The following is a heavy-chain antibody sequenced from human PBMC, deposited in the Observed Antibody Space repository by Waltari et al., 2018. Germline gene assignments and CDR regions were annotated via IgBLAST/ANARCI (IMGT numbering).Heavy chain of an antibody. J-gene: IGHJ5*02. CDR2: IYPGDSDT. V-gene: IGHV5-51*01. CDR1: GYSFTSYW. D-gene: IGHD3-3*01. Sequence: EVQLVQSGAEVKKPGESLKISCKGSGYSFTSYWIGWVRQMPGKGLEWMGIIYPGDSDTRYRPSFQGQVTISADKSISTAYLQWSSLKASDTAMYYCARHPITIFGVEGFDPWGQGTLVTVSS. CDR3: ARHPITIFGVEGFDP.